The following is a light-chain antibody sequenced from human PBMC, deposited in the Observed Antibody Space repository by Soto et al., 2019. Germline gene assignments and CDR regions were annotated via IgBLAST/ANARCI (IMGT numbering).Light chain of an antibody. CDR1: SSNIGAGYD. J-gene: IGLJ3*02. Sequence: QSVLTQPPSVSGAPGQRVTISCTGSSSNIGAGYDVHWYQQLPGTAPKLLIYGNSNRPSGVPDRFSGSKSGTSASLAITGLQAEDEADYYCQSYDSSLSGWVFGGGPKL. CDR2: GNS. CDR3: QSYDSSLSGWV. V-gene: IGLV1-40*01.